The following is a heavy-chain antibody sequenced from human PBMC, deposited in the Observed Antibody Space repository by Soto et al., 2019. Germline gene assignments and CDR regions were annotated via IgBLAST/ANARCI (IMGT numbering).Heavy chain of an antibody. CDR3: AKEVWSGPMDV. D-gene: IGHD3-3*01. V-gene: IGHV3-23*01. Sequence: LRLSCAASGFTFSSYAMSWVRQAPGKGLEWVATISFGGGNTYYTDSVEGRFTISRDNSKNTLFLQMYSLRAEGTAVYYCAKEVWSGPMDVWGQGTAVTVSS. CDR1: GFTFSSYA. CDR2: ISFGGGNT. J-gene: IGHJ6*02.